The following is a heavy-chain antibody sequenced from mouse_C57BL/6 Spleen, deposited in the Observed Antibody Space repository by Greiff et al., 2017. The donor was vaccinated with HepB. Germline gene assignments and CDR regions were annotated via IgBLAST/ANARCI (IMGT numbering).Heavy chain of an antibody. CDR1: GFTFSDYY. CDR2: INYDGSST. J-gene: IGHJ1*03. V-gene: IGHV5-16*01. Sequence: LQQSEGGLVQPGSSMKLSCTASGFTFSDYYMAWVRQVPEKGLEWVANINYDGSSTYYLDSLKSRFIISRDNAKNILYLQMSSLKSEDTATYYCARGEDSNYWYFDVWGTGTTVTVSS. CDR3: ARGEDSNYWYFDV. D-gene: IGHD2-5*01.